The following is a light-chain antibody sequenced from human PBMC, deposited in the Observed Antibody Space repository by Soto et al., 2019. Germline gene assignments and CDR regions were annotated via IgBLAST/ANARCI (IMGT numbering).Light chain of an antibody. CDR3: QQYGSSRWT. Sequence: DIVLTQSPDTLSLFPGERATLSCRASQSVSSTYLAWYQQKPGQAPRPLISAASSRATGTPDRFSGSGSGTDFTLTISRLETVDFAVYYCQQYGSSRWTFGQGTKVDIK. CDR1: QSVSSTY. J-gene: IGKJ1*01. CDR2: AAS. V-gene: IGKV3-20*01.